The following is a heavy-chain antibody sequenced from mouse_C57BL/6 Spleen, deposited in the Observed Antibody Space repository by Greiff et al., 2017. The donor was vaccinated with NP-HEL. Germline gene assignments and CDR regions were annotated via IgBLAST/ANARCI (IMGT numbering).Heavy chain of an antibody. CDR1: GFNIKDYY. Sequence: VQLQQSGAELVRPGASVKLSCTASGFNIKDYYMHWVKQRPEQGLEWIGRIDPEDGDTEYAPKFQGKATMTADTSSNTAYLQLSSLTSADTAVYYCTRYGSSYGWAMDYWGQGTSVTVSS. CDR2: IDPEDGDT. CDR3: TRYGSSYGWAMDY. V-gene: IGHV14-1*01. D-gene: IGHD1-1*01. J-gene: IGHJ4*01.